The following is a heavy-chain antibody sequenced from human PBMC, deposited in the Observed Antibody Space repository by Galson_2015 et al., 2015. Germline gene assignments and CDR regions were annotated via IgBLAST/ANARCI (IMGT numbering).Heavy chain of an antibody. Sequence: SLRLSCAASGFTVSSNYMSWVRQAPGKGLEWVSVIYRSGTTYYADSVKGRFTISRDSSKNTVYLQMNSLRAEDTAVYYCAREPCNGDSCYGTFDIWGQGTMVTVSS. CDR1: GFTVSSNY. CDR2: IYRSGTT. J-gene: IGHJ3*02. CDR3: AREPCNGDSCYGTFDI. V-gene: IGHV3-53*01. D-gene: IGHD2-15*01.